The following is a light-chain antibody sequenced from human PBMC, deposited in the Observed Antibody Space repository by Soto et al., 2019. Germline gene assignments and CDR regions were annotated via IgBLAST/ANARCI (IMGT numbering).Light chain of an antibody. CDR3: QQHINWPLS. CDR1: QTVSSS. Sequence: EIVLTQSPATLSLSPGERATLSCRASQTVSSSLAWYQQKPGQAPRLLIYEASNRATGIPARFSVSESGADFTLTISSLEPEDFALYYCQQHINWPLSFGGGTKVDIK. CDR2: EAS. J-gene: IGKJ4*01. V-gene: IGKV3-11*01.